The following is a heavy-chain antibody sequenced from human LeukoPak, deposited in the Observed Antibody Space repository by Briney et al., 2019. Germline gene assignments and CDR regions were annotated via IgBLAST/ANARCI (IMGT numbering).Heavy chain of an antibody. D-gene: IGHD2-15*01. CDR1: GGSFSGYY. Sequence: PSETLSLTCAVYGGSFSGYYWSWIRQPPGKGLEWIGEINHSGSTNYNPSLKSRVTISVDTSKNQFSLKLSSVTAADTAVYYCARGGYCSGGSCYYNWFDPWGQGTLATVSS. CDR3: ARGGYCSGGSCYYNWFDP. J-gene: IGHJ5*02. V-gene: IGHV4-34*01. CDR2: INHSGST.